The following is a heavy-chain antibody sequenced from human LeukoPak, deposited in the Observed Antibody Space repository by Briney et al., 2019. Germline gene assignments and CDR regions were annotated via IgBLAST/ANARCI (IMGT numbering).Heavy chain of an antibody. D-gene: IGHD3-10*01. CDR2: MSYDGSNK. V-gene: IGHV3-30-3*01. CDR1: GFTFSSYA. J-gene: IGHJ4*02. Sequence: GRSLRLSCAASGFTFSSYAMHWVRQAPGKGLEWVAVMSYDGSNKYYADSVKGRFTISRDNSRNTLYLQMNSLRAEDTAVYYCAREVVRGDFDYWGQGTLVTVSS. CDR3: AREVVRGDFDY.